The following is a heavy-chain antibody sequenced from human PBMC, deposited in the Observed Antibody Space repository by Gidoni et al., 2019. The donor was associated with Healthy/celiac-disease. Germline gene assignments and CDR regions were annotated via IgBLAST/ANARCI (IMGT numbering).Heavy chain of an antibody. V-gene: IGHV3-66*01. CDR3: ARVGDYDFWSGYIDI. J-gene: IGHJ3*02. CDR2: IYSGGST. Sequence: EVQLVESGGGLVQLGGSLRLSCAASGFPVSSNYMSWVRQAPGKGLEWVSVIYSGGSTYYADSVKGRFTISRDNSKNTLYLQMNSLRAEDTAVYYCARVGDYDFWSGYIDIWGQGTMVTVSS. CDR1: GFPVSSNY. D-gene: IGHD3-3*01.